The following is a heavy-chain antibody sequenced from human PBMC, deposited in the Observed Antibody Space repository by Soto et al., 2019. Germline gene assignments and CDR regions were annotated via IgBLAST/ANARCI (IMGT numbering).Heavy chain of an antibody. V-gene: IGHV1-69*12. Sequence: QVQLVQSGAEVKKPGSSVKVSCKASGGTFSSYAISWVRQAPGQGLGWMGGIIPIFGTANYAQKFQGRVTITADESTRTAYMELSRLGSEDTAVYYCARVPVADLYRDSWGQGTLVTVSS. J-gene: IGHJ4*02. CDR3: ARVPVADLYRDS. D-gene: IGHD6-19*01. CDR2: IIPIFGTA. CDR1: GGTFSSYA.